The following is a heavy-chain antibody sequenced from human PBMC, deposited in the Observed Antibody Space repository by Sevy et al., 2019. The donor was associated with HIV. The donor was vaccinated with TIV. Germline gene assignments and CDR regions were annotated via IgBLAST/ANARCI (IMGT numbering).Heavy chain of an antibody. V-gene: IGHV3-74*01. CDR1: GFTFSRSW. CDR3: ARDQGFTYGANSDY. CDR2: ISSDGSTT. Sequence: GGSLRLSCAASGFTFSRSWMHWVRQAPGEGLVWVSRISSDGSTTTYADSVRGRFTISRDNAKSTLYLQMNSLRAEDTAMYYCARDQGFTYGANSDYWGQGTLVTVSS. D-gene: IGHD5-18*01. J-gene: IGHJ4*02.